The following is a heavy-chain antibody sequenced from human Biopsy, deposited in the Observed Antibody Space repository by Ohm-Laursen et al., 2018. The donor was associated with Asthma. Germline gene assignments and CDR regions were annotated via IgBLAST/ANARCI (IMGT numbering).Heavy chain of an antibody. V-gene: IGHV4-31*03. CDR2: IYYSGST. D-gene: IGHD3-22*01. CDR3: ARAQDYYDSRGYYRSFDY. J-gene: IGHJ4*02. Sequence: SDTLSLTCTVSYGSITSGGYYWTWIRQHQGKGLEWIGFIYYSGSTYYNPSLKSRVSISIDTSKNQFSLKLSSVTAADTAVYYCARAQDYYDSRGYYRSFDYWGQGTLVTVSS. CDR1: YGSITSGGYY.